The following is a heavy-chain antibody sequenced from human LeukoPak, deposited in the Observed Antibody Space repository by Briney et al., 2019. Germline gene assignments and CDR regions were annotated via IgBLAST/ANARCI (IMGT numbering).Heavy chain of an antibody. Sequence: ASVKVSCKASGYTFTSYDINWVRQATGQGLEWMGWMNPNSGNTGYAQKFQGRVTMTRNTSISTAYMELSSLRSEDTAVYYCAKDVQKDIVVVPAAAWGQGTLVTVSS. D-gene: IGHD2-2*01. CDR3: AKDVQKDIVVVPAAA. CDR2: MNPNSGNT. CDR1: GYTFTSYD. J-gene: IGHJ4*02. V-gene: IGHV1-8*01.